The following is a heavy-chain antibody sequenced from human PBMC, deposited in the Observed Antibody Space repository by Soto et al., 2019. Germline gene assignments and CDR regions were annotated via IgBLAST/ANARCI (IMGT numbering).Heavy chain of an antibody. CDR2: IYYTGST. Sequence: SETLSLTCTVSGGSISSSSYYWSWIRQPPGRGLELIGYIYYTGSTNYNPSLKSRVTITVDTSRNQFSLKLTSVTAADTAIFYCAKEDHFLTGFIDFLGHGALVTVSS. CDR3: AKEDHFLTGFIDF. J-gene: IGHJ4*01. CDR1: GGSISSSSYY. D-gene: IGHD3-9*01. V-gene: IGHV4-61*01.